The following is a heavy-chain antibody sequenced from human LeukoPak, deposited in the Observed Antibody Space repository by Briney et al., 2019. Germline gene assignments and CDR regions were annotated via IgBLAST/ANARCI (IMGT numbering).Heavy chain of an antibody. J-gene: IGHJ4*02. CDR1: GFTFSSYG. Sequence: GGSLRLSCAASGFTFSSYGMHWVRQAPGKGLEWVSAISGSGGSTYYADSVKGRFTISRDNSKNTLYLQMNSLRAEDTAVYYCAKDPNIVVVPAAPKYFDYWGQGTLVTVSS. D-gene: IGHD2-2*01. CDR3: AKDPNIVVVPAAPKYFDY. CDR2: ISGSGGST. V-gene: IGHV3-23*01.